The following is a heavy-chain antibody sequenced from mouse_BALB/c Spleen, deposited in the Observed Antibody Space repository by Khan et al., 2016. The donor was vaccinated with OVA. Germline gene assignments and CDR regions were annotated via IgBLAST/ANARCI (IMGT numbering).Heavy chain of an antibody. D-gene: IGHD2-3*01. Sequence: QIQLVQSGPGLVAPSQSLSITCTVSGFSLTNYGVNWVRQPPGKGLEWLGVVWTDGSTNYNSALRSRMSIYKDNSKSQVFLKMNSLQINNTAMYFCARFYDPYYAMDYWGQGTSVTVSS. CDR1: GFSLTNYG. V-gene: IGHV2-9*02. CDR2: VWTDGST. J-gene: IGHJ4*01. CDR3: ARFYDPYYAMDY.